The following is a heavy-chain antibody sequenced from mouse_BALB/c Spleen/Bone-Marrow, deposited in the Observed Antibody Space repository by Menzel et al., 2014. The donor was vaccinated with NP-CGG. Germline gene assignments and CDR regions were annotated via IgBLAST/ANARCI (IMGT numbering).Heavy chain of an antibody. CDR3: ARGYVKPPRYAMDY. Sequence: VKVVESGPGLVAPSQSLSITCTISGFSLTNYGVHWVRQPPGKGLEWLVVIWSDGSTTYNSPLKSRLSISRDNSESQVFLNMNSLQTDDTAMYYCARGYVKPPRYAMDYWGQGTSVTVSS. CDR2: IWSDGST. V-gene: IGHV2-6-1*01. CDR1: GFSLTNYG. J-gene: IGHJ4*01. D-gene: IGHD2-10*02.